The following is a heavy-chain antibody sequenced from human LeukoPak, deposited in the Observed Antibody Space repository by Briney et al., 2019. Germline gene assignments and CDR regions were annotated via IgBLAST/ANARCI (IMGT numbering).Heavy chain of an antibody. CDR3: AKDIKWFGEF. D-gene: IGHD3-10*01. CDR2: ISWNSGSI. J-gene: IGHJ4*02. V-gene: IGHV3-9*01. Sequence: GGSLRLSCAASGFTFDDYAMHWVRQAPGKGLEWVSGISWNSGSIGYADSVKGRFTISRDNAKNSLYLQMNSLRAEGTALYYCAKDIKWFGEFWGQGTLVTVSS. CDR1: GFTFDDYA.